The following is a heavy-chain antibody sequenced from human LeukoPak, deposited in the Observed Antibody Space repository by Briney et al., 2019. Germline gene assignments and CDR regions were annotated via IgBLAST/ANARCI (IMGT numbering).Heavy chain of an antibody. CDR2: ISAGGDRT. V-gene: IGHV3-23*01. CDR1: GFTFSNNF. J-gene: IGHJ3*02. Sequence: PGGSLRLSCVASGFTFSNNFMTWVRQAPGKGLEWVSAISAGGDRTSYADSVRGRFTISRDNSKNTLYLQMDSLRAEDTAVYYCARDLESFDIWGQGTMVTVSS. CDR3: ARDLESFDI.